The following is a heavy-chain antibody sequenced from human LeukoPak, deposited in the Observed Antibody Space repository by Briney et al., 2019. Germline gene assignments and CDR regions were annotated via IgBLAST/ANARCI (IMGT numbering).Heavy chain of an antibody. J-gene: IGHJ4*02. CDR2: INSDGSST. Sequence: GGSLRLSCAASGFTFSSYWMHWVRQAPGKGLVWVSRINSDGSSTSYADSVKGRFTISRDNAKNTLYLQMSSLRADDTAVYYCARGGIAMAAYQPFDLWGQGTLVTVSS. V-gene: IGHV3-74*01. D-gene: IGHD6-19*01. CDR1: GFTFSSYW. CDR3: ARGGIAMAAYQPFDL.